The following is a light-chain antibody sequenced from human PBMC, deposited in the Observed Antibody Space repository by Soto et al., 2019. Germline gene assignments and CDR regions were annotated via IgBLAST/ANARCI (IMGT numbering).Light chain of an antibody. J-gene: IGKJ3*01. CDR2: ATS. Sequence: EIPLNHSPATLSSSVCDRLTLTCVSIRNVSIYLNWYQHKPGKGPTLLIHATSNLQIGVPSRFSGSGSGTEFTLTISSLAPDDFGTCYCQQRYQLHPFCHGTLLDIK. V-gene: IGKV1-39*01. CDR1: RNVSIY. CDR3: QQRYQLHP.